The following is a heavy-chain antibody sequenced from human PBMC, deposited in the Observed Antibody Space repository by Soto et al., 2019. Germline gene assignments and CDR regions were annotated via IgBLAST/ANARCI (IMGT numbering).Heavy chain of an antibody. CDR2: ISGSGGST. J-gene: IGHJ4*02. CDR1: GFTFSSYA. CDR3: AKDSGGSYWFDY. D-gene: IGHD1-26*01. Sequence: EVQLLESGGGLVQPGGSLRLSCAAPGFTFSSYAMSWVRQAPGKGLEWVSAISGSGGSTYYADSVKGRFTISRDNSKNTLYLQMNSLRAEDTAVYYCAKDSGGSYWFDYWGQGTLVTVSS. V-gene: IGHV3-23*01.